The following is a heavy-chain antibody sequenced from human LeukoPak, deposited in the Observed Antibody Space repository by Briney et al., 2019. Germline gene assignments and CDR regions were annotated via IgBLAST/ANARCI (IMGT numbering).Heavy chain of an antibody. CDR2: IFYSGRT. CDR3: ARQAGSGGCLDY. CDR1: GDFHDLSVDY. Sequence: SDTVSLPCTVSGDFHDLSVDYWAWIRQPPGRGVEWIGSIFYSGRTYYHPSLKSRVTISVHTSKNQFSLTLTPVTAADTAVYYCARQAGSGGCLDYWGQGTLVTVSS. J-gene: IGHJ4*02. V-gene: IGHV4-39*01. D-gene: IGHD3-10*01.